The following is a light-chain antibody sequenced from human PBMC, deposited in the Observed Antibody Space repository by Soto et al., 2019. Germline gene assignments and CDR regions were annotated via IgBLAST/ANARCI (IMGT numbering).Light chain of an antibody. J-gene: IGKJ5*01. CDR3: QQRDYLQVT. CDR2: DVS. V-gene: IGKV3-11*01. Sequence: EIVLTQSPVTLSLSPWERATLSCRASQSVSGYLAWYQQKPGQAPRLLIYDVSIRATGIPARFSGSGSGTDFTITISSLEPEDFAIYYCQQRDYLQVTFGQGTRLEIK. CDR1: QSVSGY.